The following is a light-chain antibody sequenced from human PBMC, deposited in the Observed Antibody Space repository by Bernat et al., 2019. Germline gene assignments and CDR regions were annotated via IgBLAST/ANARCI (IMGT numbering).Light chain of an antibody. CDR2: AAS. J-gene: IGKJ1*01. CDR3: QQYYTYPRT. CDR1: QGISTY. V-gene: IGKV1-8*01. Sequence: AIRMTQSPSSFSASTGDRVTITCRASQGISTYLAWYQLKPGKAPKLLIYAASTLQSGVPSRFSGSGSGTDFTLTISCLQSEDFATYYCQQYYTYPRTFGKGTKVEIK.